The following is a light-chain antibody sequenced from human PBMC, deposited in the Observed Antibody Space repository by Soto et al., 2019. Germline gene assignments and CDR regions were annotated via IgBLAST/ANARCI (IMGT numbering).Light chain of an antibody. CDR2: AAS. Sequence: DIQLTQSPSSVSASVGDTVTITCRASHDSSTWLAWSQQKPGNAPKLLVYAASTLQSGVPSRFSGSGSGTEFNLTINSLQREYFATYYCQQANSSPYTFGQGTILEIK. J-gene: IGKJ2*01. V-gene: IGKV1D-12*01. CDR3: QQANSSPYT. CDR1: HDSSTW.